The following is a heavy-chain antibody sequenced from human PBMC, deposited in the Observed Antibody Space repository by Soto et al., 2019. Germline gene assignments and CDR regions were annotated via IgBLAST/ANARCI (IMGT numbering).Heavy chain of an antibody. J-gene: IGHJ4*02. CDR3: AKANGWWSYPHGNNIDY. CDR1: GFTFDDYA. Sequence: EVQLVESGGGLVQPGRSLRLSCAASGFTFDDYAMHWVRQAPGKGLEWASGISWNSGSIGYADSVKGRFTISRDNAKNSQYLQMHSRRAEDTDLYYCAKANGWWSYPHGNNIDYWGKGNLVTVS. V-gene: IGHV3-9*01. D-gene: IGHD3-10*01. CDR2: ISWNSGSI.